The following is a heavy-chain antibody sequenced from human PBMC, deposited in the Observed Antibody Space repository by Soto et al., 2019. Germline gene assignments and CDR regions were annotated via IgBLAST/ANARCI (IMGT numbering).Heavy chain of an antibody. CDR2: ISYDGSNK. J-gene: IGHJ4*02. CDR1: GFTFSSYG. CDR3: AKGRGSLGY. Sequence: ESGGGVVQPGRSLRLSCAASGFTFSSYGMHWVRQAPGKGLEWVAVISYDGSNKYYADSVKGRFTISRDNSKNTLYLQMNSLRAEDTAVYYCAKGRGSLGYWGQGTLVTVSS. V-gene: IGHV3-30*18. D-gene: IGHD3-16*02.